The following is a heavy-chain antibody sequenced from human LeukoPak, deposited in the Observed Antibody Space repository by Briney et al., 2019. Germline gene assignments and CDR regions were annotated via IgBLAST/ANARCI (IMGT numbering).Heavy chain of an antibody. J-gene: IGHJ3*02. Sequence: GGSLRLSCAASGFTFSSYGMHWVRQAPGKGLEWVAVISYDGSNKYYADSVKGRFTISRDNSKNTLYLQMNSLRAEDTAVYYCAKDLWFRELSHAFDIWGQGTMVTVSS. D-gene: IGHD3-10*01. V-gene: IGHV3-30*18. CDR3: AKDLWFRELSHAFDI. CDR1: GFTFSSYG. CDR2: ISYDGSNK.